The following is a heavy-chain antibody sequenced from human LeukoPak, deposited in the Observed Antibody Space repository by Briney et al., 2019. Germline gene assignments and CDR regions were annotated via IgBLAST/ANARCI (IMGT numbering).Heavy chain of an antibody. V-gene: IGHV3-48*04. Sequence: GGSLRLSCATSGFTFSDYKMNWVRQAPGKGLEWVSYISESSSTIFYADSVKGRFTISRDNAENSLYLQMDSLRAEDTAVYYCASVSGSYLDFQHWGQGTLVTVSS. CDR2: ISESSSTI. J-gene: IGHJ1*01. D-gene: IGHD3-10*01. CDR1: GFTFSDYK. CDR3: ASVSGSYLDFQH.